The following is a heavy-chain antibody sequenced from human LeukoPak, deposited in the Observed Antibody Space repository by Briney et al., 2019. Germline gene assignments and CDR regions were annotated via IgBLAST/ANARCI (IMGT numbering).Heavy chain of an antibody. J-gene: IGHJ3*02. CDR2: MNPNSGNT. D-gene: IGHD3-22*01. Sequence: ASVKVSCKASGYTFTSYYMHWVRQAPGQGLEWMGWMNPNSGNTGYAQKFQGRVTMTRNTSISTAYMELSSLRSEDTAVYYCARGVDYYDTEDAFDIWGQGTMVTVSS. V-gene: IGHV1-8*02. CDR1: GYTFTSYY. CDR3: ARGVDYYDTEDAFDI.